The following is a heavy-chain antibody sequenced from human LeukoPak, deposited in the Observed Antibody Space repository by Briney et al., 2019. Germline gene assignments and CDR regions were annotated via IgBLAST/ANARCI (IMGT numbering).Heavy chain of an antibody. Sequence: PGGSLRLSCAASGFTFTTYSMKWVRQAPGKGLEWVSYISSSSTIYYADSVKGRFTISRDNAKNSLYLQMNSLRADDTAVYFCARVGDYYYMDVWGKGTTVTVSS. D-gene: IGHD2-21*01. J-gene: IGHJ6*03. V-gene: IGHV3-48*04. CDR2: ISSSSTI. CDR3: ARVGDYYYMDV. CDR1: GFTFTTYS.